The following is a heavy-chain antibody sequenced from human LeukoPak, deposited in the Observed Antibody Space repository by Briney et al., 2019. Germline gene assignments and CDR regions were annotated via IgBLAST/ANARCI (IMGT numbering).Heavy chain of an antibody. Sequence: SETLSLTCTVSGGSISSHYWSRIRQPPGKGLEWIGYIYNSGSTNYNPSLKSRVTISVDTSKNQFSLKLSSVTAADTAVYYCARFYYYDSSGYSAFDIWGQGTMVTVSS. CDR1: GGSISSHY. CDR3: ARFYYYDSSGYSAFDI. CDR2: IYNSGST. D-gene: IGHD3-22*01. J-gene: IGHJ3*02. V-gene: IGHV4-59*11.